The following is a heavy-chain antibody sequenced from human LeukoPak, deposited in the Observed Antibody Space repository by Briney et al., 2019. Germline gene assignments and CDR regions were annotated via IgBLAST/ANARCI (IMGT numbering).Heavy chain of an antibody. D-gene: IGHD2-2*01. CDR3: ARMPLY. J-gene: IGHJ4*02. CDR2: IYSSGRT. Sequence: TSETLSLTCTVSGGSISSEDYFWSWIRQHPGRGLEWIEYIYSSGRTYYNPSLKSRVSMSVDTSRNQFSLKLTSVTAADAAVYYCARMPLYWGQGTLVTVSS. V-gene: IGHV4-31*03. CDR1: GGSISSEDYF.